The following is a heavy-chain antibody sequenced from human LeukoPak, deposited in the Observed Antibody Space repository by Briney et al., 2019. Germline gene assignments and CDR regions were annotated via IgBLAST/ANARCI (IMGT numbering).Heavy chain of an antibody. Sequence: SETLSLTCAVYGGSFSGYYWSWIRQPPGKGLEWIGEINHSGSTNYNPSLKSRVTISVDTSKNQFSLKLSSVTAADTAVYYCARVRDTAMVRYYFDYWGQGILVSVSS. CDR1: GGSFSGYY. V-gene: IGHV4-34*01. D-gene: IGHD5-18*01. J-gene: IGHJ4*02. CDR3: ARVRDTAMVRYYFDY. CDR2: INHSGST.